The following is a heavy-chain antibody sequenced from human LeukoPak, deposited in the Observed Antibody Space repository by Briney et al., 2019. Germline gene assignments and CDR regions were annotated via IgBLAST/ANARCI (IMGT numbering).Heavy chain of an antibody. CDR3: ARGGNTFWDAFDI. CDR1: GDSISRYY. CDR2: IYYSGST. Sequence: SETLSLTCTVSGDSISRYYWSWIRQPPGKGLVWIGYIYYSGSTKYNPSLKSRVAISVDTSKNQFSLKLSSVTAADTAVYYCARGGNTFWDAFDIWGQGTMVTVHS. V-gene: IGHV4-59*01. J-gene: IGHJ3*02. D-gene: IGHD3-3*01.